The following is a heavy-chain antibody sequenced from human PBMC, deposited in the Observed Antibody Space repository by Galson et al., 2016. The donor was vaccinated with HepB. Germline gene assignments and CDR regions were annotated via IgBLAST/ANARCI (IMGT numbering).Heavy chain of an antibody. CDR3: ARVRVYCSGITCYPKHFDY. CDR2: IKQDGSEN. Sequence: SLRLSCADSGFTFSSYWMSWVRQAPGKGLEWVANIKQDGSENDYVDSVKGRFTISRDNAKNSLYLQMNSLRAADAAVYYCARVRVYCSGITCYPKHFDYWGQGTLVTVSS. V-gene: IGHV3-7*01. D-gene: IGHD2-2*01. CDR1: GFTFSSYW. J-gene: IGHJ4*02.